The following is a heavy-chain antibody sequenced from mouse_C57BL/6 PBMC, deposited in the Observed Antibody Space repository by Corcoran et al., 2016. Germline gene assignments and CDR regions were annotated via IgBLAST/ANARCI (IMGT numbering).Heavy chain of an antibody. Sequence: DVQLQESGPGLVKPSQSLSLTCSVTGYSITSGYYWNWVRQFPGNKLEWMGYISYDGSNNYNPSLKNRISITRDTSKNQFFLKLNSVTTEDTATYYCARGAESFDYWRQGTTLTVSS. CDR1: GYSITSGYY. J-gene: IGHJ2*01. CDR2: ISYDGSN. CDR3: ARGAESFDY. V-gene: IGHV3-6*01.